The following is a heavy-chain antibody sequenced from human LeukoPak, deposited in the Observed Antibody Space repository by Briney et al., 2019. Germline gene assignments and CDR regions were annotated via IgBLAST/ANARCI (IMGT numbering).Heavy chain of an antibody. V-gene: IGHV3-23*01. D-gene: IGHD5-18*01. CDR1: GFTFSSHA. Sequence: GGSLRLSCAASGFTFSSHAMSWVRQAPGKGLEWVSAVSGSGDNTYYADSVKGRFTISRDNSKNALYLHMSSLRAEDTAVYYCACTAYYYYYLDVWGKGTTVTVSS. J-gene: IGHJ6*03. CDR2: VSGSGDNT. CDR3: ACTAYYYYYLDV.